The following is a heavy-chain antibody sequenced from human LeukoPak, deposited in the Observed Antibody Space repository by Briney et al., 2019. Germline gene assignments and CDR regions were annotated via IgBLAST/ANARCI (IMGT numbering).Heavy chain of an antibody. J-gene: IGHJ4*02. Sequence: ASVKVSCKASGYTFTGYYMHWVRQAPGQGLEWMGWIDPNSGGTNYAQKSQGRVTMTTDTSTSTAYMELRSLRSDDTAVYYCARVNIAAAGKGGGYFDYWGQGTLVTVSS. CDR1: GYTFTGYY. V-gene: IGHV1-2*02. CDR3: ARVNIAAAGKGGGYFDY. D-gene: IGHD6-13*01. CDR2: IDPNSGGT.